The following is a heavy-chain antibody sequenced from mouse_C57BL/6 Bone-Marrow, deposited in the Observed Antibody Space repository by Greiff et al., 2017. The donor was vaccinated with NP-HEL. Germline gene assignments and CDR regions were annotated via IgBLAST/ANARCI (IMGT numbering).Heavy chain of an antibody. J-gene: IGHJ3*01. D-gene: IGHD2-3*01. CDR1: GFNIKDDY. V-gene: IGHV14-4*01. Sequence: EVQLQQSGAELVRPGASVKLSCTASGFNIKDDYMHWVKQRPEQGLEWIGWIDPENGDTEYASKFQGKATITADTSSNTAYLQLCSLTSEDTAVYYCTTSGLLLFAYWGQGTLVTVSA. CDR3: TTSGLLLFAY. CDR2: IDPENGDT.